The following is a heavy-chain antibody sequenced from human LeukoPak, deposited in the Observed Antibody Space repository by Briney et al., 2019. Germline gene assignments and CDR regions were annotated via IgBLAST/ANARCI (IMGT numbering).Heavy chain of an antibody. CDR2: INQDGSKK. CDR1: GFTFTDYW. Sequence: PGGSLRLSCTTSGFTFTDYWMTWVRQAPGKGLEWVANINQDGSKKFYVDSVKGRFTISRDNAKNALYLQMNSLRAEDTAVYYCAKRGPGSPQSGKYYFDYWGQGTLVTVSS. D-gene: IGHD3-10*01. J-gene: IGHJ4*02. CDR3: AKRGPGSPQSGKYYFDY. V-gene: IGHV3-7*03.